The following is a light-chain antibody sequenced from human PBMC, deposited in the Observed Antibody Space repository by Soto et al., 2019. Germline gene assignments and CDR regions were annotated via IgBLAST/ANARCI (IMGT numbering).Light chain of an antibody. Sequence: EIVLTQSPGTLSLSPGERATLSCRASQSVSSSYLAWYQQKPGQAPRLLIYGACSRATGIPDTFSGSGSGTDFTLTISRLESEDFAVDYGQQYGSSPYTFGQGTRLEIK. CDR2: GAC. CDR1: QSVSSSY. J-gene: IGKJ2*01. CDR3: QQYGSSPYT. V-gene: IGKV3-20*01.